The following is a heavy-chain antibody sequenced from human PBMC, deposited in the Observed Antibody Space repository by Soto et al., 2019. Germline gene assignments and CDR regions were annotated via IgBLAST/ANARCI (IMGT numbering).Heavy chain of an antibody. J-gene: IGHJ5*02. CDR3: ASVKRIAVAASGFDP. V-gene: IGHV1-3*01. Sequence: GASVKVSCKASGYTFTSYAMHWVRQAPGQRLEWMGWINAGNGNTKYSQKFQGRVTITRDTSASTAYMELSSLRSEDTAVYYCASVKRIAVAASGFDPWGQGTLVTVSS. D-gene: IGHD6-19*01. CDR1: GYTFTSYA. CDR2: INAGNGNT.